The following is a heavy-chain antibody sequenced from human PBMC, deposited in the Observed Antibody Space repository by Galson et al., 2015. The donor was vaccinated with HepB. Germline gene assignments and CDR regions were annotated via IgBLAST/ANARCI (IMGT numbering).Heavy chain of an antibody. CDR1: GFTFSGSA. Sequence: SLRLSCAASGFTFSGSAMHWVRQASGKGLEWVGRIRSKANSYATAYAASVKGRFTISRDDSKNTTYLQMNCLKTEDTAVYYCTRRGPREDAFDIWGQGTMVTVSS. J-gene: IGHJ3*02. D-gene: IGHD5-24*01. V-gene: IGHV3-73*01. CDR3: TRRGPREDAFDI. CDR2: IRSKANSYAT.